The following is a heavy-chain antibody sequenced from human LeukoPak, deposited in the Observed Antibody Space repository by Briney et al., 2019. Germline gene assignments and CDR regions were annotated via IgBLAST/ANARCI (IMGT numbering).Heavy chain of an antibody. CDR3: VTAVLAIYGRAFDI. Sequence: GASVKVSCKVSGYTLTELSMHWVRQAPGKGLEWMGGFDPEDGETIYAQKFQGRVTMTEDTSTDTAYMELSSLRSEDTAVYYCVTAVLAIYGRAFDIWGQGTMVTVSS. CDR2: FDPEDGET. D-gene: IGHD3-9*01. V-gene: IGHV1-24*01. J-gene: IGHJ3*02. CDR1: GYTLTELS.